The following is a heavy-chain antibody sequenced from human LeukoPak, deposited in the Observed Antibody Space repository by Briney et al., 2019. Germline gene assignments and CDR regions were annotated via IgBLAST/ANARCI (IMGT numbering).Heavy chain of an antibody. Sequence: GGSLRLSCAASGFTFSSYWMSWVRQAPGKGLEWVANIKQDGSEKYYVDSVKGRFTISRDNSKNTLYLQMNSLRAEDTAVYYCARDKGYDQNWFDPWGQGTLVTVSS. D-gene: IGHD3-16*01. CDR1: GFTFSSYW. CDR2: IKQDGSEK. CDR3: ARDKGYDQNWFDP. V-gene: IGHV3-7*03. J-gene: IGHJ5*02.